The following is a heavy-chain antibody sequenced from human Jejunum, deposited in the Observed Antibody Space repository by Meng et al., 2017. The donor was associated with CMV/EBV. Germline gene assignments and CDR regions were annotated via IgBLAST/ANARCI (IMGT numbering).Heavy chain of an antibody. J-gene: IGHJ4*02. V-gene: IGHV4-4*07. CDR3: AKGYGNSFEY. D-gene: IGHD3-16*01. Sequence: QVQLKGPGPGVVKPSETLSLACTVSGGSFTTYYWSWIRQRAGKGLEWIGRIITSGSTNYNPSLRSRVIMSVDTSKNQFFLKLRSVTAADTAVYFCAKGYGNSFEYWGQGSLVTVSS. CDR2: IITSGST. CDR1: GGSFTTYY.